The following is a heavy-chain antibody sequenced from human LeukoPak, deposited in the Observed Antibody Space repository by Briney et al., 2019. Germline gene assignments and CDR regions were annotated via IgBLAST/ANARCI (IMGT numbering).Heavy chain of an antibody. Sequence: ASVKVSCKASGGSFSSYAINWVRQAPGQGLEWMGWISTYNGNTNYAQKLQGRVTMTTDTSTSTAYMELRSLRSDDTAVYYCARQGYGGNPQGAADYWGQGTLVTVSS. V-gene: IGHV1-18*01. CDR2: ISTYNGNT. J-gene: IGHJ4*02. CDR1: GGSFSSYA. CDR3: ARQGYGGNPQGAADY. D-gene: IGHD4-23*01.